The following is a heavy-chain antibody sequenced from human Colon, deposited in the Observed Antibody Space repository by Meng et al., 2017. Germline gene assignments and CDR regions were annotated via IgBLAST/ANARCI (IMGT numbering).Heavy chain of an antibody. V-gene: IGHV3-7*01. J-gene: IGHJ3*02. CDR1: GFTFSSYA. CDR2: INPDESVK. Sequence: GESLKISCAASGFTFSSYAMHWVRQAPGKGLEFVTNINPDESVKNYVDSVKGRFAISRDNAKRSLYLQMNSLTAEDTALYYCARDPSHGAFDIWGQGTMVTVSS. CDR3: ARDPSHGAFDI.